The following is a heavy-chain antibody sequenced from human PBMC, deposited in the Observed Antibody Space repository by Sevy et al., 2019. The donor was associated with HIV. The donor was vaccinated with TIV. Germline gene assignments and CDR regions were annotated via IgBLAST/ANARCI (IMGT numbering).Heavy chain of an antibody. CDR3: SRGANNLYN. J-gene: IGHJ4*02. Sequence: GGSLRLSCAASGFTFSRDWTTWVRQAPGKGMGWVAKVKADGSETYSVDPLKGRFCSSKDNAENALYLQMNSLRAEDTAVYYCSRGANNLYNWGQGTLVTVSS. D-gene: IGHD3-10*01. CDR2: VKADGSET. V-gene: IGHV3-7*01. CDR1: GFTFSRDW.